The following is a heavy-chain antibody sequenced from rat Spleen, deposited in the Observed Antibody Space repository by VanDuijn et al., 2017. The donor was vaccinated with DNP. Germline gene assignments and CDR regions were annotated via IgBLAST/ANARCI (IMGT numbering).Heavy chain of an antibody. V-gene: IGHV5S10*01. J-gene: IGHJ2*01. CDR1: GFTFSDYN. Sequence: EVQLVESGGGLVQPGRSLKLSYAASGFTFSDYNMAWVRQAPKKGLEWVATIIYDGSRTYYRDSVKGRFTISRDNAKSTLYLQMDSLRSEDTATYYCATHGFGVRRGFDYWGQGVMVTVSS. CDR2: IIYDGSRT. CDR3: ATHGFGVRRGFDY. D-gene: IGHD4-3*01.